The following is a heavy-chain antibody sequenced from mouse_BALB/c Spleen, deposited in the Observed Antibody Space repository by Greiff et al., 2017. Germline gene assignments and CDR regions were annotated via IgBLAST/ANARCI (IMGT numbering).Heavy chain of an antibody. CDR3: TRGAFDY. CDR2: IDPETGGT. Sequence: VKLVESGAELVRPGASVTLSCKASGYTFTDYEMHWVKQTPVHGLEWIGAIDPETGGTAFNQKFKGKATLTADKSSSTAYMELRSLTSEDSAVYYCTRGAFDYWGQGTTLTVSS. CDR1: GYTFTDYE. J-gene: IGHJ2*01. V-gene: IGHV1-15*01.